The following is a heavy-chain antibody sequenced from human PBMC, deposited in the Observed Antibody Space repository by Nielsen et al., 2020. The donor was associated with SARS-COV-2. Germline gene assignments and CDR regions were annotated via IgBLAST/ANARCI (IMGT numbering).Heavy chain of an antibody. D-gene: IGHD1-26*01. CDR1: GFTFSSYW. Sequence: GGSLRLSCAASGFTFSSYWMHWVRQAPGKGLVWVSRINSDGSSTSYADSVKGRFTISRDNAKNTLYLQMNSLRAEDTAVYYCAKAGRWELTDPLTTPIDYWGQGTLVTVSS. V-gene: IGHV3-74*01. CDR3: AKAGRWELTDPLTTPIDY. J-gene: IGHJ4*02. CDR2: INSDGSST.